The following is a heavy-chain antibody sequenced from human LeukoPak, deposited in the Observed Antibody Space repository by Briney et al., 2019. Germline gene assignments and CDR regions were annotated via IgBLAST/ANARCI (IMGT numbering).Heavy chain of an antibody. Sequence: TASETLSLTCTVSGGSISSGGYSWSWIRQPPGKGLEWIGYIYHSGSTYYNPSLKSRVTISVDRSKNQFSLKLSSVTAADTAVYYCARDNQGFDYWGQGTLVTVSS. CDR3: ARDNQGFDY. J-gene: IGHJ4*02. V-gene: IGHV4-30-2*01. CDR2: IYHSGST. CDR1: GGSISSGGYS.